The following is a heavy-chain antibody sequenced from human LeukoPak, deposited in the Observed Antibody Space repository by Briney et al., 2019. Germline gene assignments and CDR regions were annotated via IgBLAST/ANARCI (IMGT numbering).Heavy chain of an antibody. Sequence: PGGSLRLSCAASGFTFSSYSMNWVRQAPGKGLEWVSSISSSSSYIYYADSVKGRFTISRDNAKNSLYLQMNSLRAEDTAVYYCARDLRDIVAGYYYGMDVWGQGTTVTVSS. CDR2: ISSSSSYI. CDR1: GFTFSSYS. V-gene: IGHV3-21*01. D-gene: IGHD2-15*01. CDR3: ARDLRDIVAGYYYGMDV. J-gene: IGHJ6*02.